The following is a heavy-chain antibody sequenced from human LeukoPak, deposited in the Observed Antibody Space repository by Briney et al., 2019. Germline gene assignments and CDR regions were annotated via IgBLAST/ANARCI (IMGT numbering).Heavy chain of an antibody. J-gene: IGHJ6*04. D-gene: IGHD3-10*01. CDR2: IYYSGST. CDR1: GGSISNYH. CDR3: ARDEYGSGSYVI. V-gene: IGHV4-59*12. Sequence: PSETLSLTCTVSGGSISNYHWSWIRQPPGKGLEWIGYIYYSGSTNYNPSLKSRVTISVDTSKNQFSLKLSSVTAADTAVYYCARDEYGSGSYVIWGKGTTVTVSS.